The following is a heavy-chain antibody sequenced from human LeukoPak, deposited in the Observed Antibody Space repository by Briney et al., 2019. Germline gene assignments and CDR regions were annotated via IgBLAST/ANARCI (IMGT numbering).Heavy chain of an antibody. J-gene: IGHJ4*02. CDR3: ARVGSIAAAGTPDY. D-gene: IGHD6-13*01. CDR2: ISGSGSDT. CDR1: GFIFSDYY. Sequence: GGSLRLSCAASGFIFSDYYMTRIRQAPGKGLEWLSYISGSGSDTNYADSVKGRFTTSRDNAKNSLYLQMNSLRAEDTAVYYCARVGSIAAAGTPDYWGQGTLVTVSS. V-gene: IGHV3-11*06.